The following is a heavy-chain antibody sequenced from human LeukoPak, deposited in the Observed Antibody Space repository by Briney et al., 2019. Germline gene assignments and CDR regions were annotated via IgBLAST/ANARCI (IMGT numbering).Heavy chain of an antibody. D-gene: IGHD2-15*01. CDR1: GFTFSSYA. CDR3: AKDQWVAAPNDWFDP. J-gene: IGHJ5*02. V-gene: IGHV3-23*01. Sequence: QPGGSLRLSCAASGFTFSSYAMSWVRQAPGKGLEWVSSITGSGGNTYYADSVKGRFTISRDNSKNTLYLQMNSLRAEDTAVYYCAKDQWVAAPNDWFDPWGQGTLVTVSS. CDR2: ITGSGGNT.